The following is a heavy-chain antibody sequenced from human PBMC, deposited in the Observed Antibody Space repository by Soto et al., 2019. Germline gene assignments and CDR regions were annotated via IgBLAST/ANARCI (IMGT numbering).Heavy chain of an antibody. CDR1: GGSVSNASFY. D-gene: IGHD3-22*01. CDR3: VRVLDSSWYADL. CDR2: IFYTGVT. Sequence: QVQLQESGPGLVKPSETLSLTCSVSGGSVSNASFYWTWIRQAPGTGLEYIGYIFYTGVTNYNPSLSSRVTISLDTSKNHFSLKLNSMTAADTAVYCCVRVLDSSWYADLWGRGTLVTVSS. V-gene: IGHV4-61*03. J-gene: IGHJ2*01.